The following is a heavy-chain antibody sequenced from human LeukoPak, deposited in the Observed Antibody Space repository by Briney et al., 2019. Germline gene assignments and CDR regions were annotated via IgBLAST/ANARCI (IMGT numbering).Heavy chain of an antibody. CDR2: IFYSGST. V-gene: IGHV4-39*01. CDR3: AAEEHDY. J-gene: IGHJ4*02. Sequence: PSETLSLTCTVSGGSISAGTYSWGWIRQPPGKGLEWIGNIFYSGSTYYNPSLKSRVTISLDFSKNQFSLKLTSVTAADTAVYHCAAEEHDYWGQGILVTVSS. D-gene: IGHD1-1*01. CDR1: GGSISAGTYS.